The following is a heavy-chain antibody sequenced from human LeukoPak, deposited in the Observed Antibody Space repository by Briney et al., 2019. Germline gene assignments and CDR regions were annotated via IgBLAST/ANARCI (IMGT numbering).Heavy chain of an antibody. D-gene: IGHD4-17*01. J-gene: IGHJ4*02. CDR1: GFTFSDYY. CDR2: ISSRGSTI. V-gene: IGHV3-11*01. Sequence: PGGSLRLSCAASGFTFSDYYMNWIRQAPGKGLEWISYISSRGSTIYYADSVKGRFTISRDNAKNSLYLQMNSLRAEDTAVYYCARDGGHDYGAVRLFDYWGQGTLVTVSS. CDR3: ARDGGHDYGAVRLFDY.